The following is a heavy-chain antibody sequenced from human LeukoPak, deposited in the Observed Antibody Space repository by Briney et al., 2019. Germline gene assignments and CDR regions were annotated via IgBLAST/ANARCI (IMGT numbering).Heavy chain of an antibody. J-gene: IGHJ4*02. V-gene: IGHV3-23*01. Sequence: PGGSLRLSCAASGFTFSSYAMSWVRQSPGKGLEWVSVISGSGGRTDYADSVKGRFTISRDNSKNTLYLQMNSLGAEDTAVYYCAKARTSTGGYHFDYWGQRTPVTVSS. CDR2: ISGSGGRT. CDR1: GFTFSSYA. D-gene: IGHD2-8*02. CDR3: AKARTSTGGYHFDY.